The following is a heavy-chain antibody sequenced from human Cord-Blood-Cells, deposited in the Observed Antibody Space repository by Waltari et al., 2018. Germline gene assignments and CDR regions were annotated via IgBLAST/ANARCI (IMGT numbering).Heavy chain of an antibody. J-gene: IGHJ3*02. Sequence: QLQLQESGPGLVKPSETLSLTCTVSGGSISSSSYYWGWIRQPPGKGLEWIGSIYYSGRSYYNLSLKSRVTISVDTSKNQFSLKLSSVTAADTAVYYCARHGYQARRGAFDIWGQGTMVTVSS. CDR2: IYYSGRS. CDR1: GGSISSSSYY. V-gene: IGHV4-39*01. CDR3: ARHGYQARRGAFDI. D-gene: IGHD6-6*01.